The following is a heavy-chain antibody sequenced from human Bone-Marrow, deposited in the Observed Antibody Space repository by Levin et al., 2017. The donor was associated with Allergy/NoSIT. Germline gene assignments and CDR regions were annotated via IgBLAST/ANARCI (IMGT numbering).Heavy chain of an antibody. CDR3: AKGRDWNDGYWFDS. Sequence: GGSLRLSCTASYFTFSAYAMHWVRQAPGKGLEWVSGISGGGHNTYYADSVKGRFTISRDNSKNTLFLQLNSLRAEDTAIYYCAKGRDWNDGYWFDSWGPGTLVTVSS. CDR2: ISGGGHNT. J-gene: IGHJ5*01. D-gene: IGHD1-1*01. V-gene: IGHV3-23*01. CDR1: YFTFSAYA.